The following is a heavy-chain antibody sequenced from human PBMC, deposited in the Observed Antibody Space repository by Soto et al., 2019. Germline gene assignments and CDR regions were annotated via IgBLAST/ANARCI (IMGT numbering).Heavy chain of an antibody. CDR3: ARGQVVAAKH. CDR2: IYHSGST. V-gene: IGHV4-30-2*01. Sequence: QLQLQESGSGLVKPSQTLSLTCAVSGGSISSGGYSWSWIRQPPGKGLEWIGYIYHSGSTYHNPALKRRVPISVDRSKNQFSPKLSSVTAADTAVYYCARGQVVAAKHWGQGTLVTVSS. CDR1: GGSISSGGYS. D-gene: IGHD2-15*01. J-gene: IGHJ4*02.